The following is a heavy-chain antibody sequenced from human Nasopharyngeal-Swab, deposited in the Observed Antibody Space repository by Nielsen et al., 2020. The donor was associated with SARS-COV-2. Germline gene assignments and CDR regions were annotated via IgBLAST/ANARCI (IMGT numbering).Heavy chain of an antibody. D-gene: IGHD2-2*01. J-gene: IGHJ6*02. CDR2: FDPEDGET. CDR1: GYTLTELS. Sequence: ASVKVSCKVSGYTLTELSMHWVRQAPGKGLEWMGGFDPEDGETIYAQKFQGRVTMTEDTSTDTAYMELSSLGSEDTAVYYCRVVPAAMWYYYYGMDVWGQGTTVTVSS. CDR3: RVVPAAMWYYYYGMDV. V-gene: IGHV1-24*01.